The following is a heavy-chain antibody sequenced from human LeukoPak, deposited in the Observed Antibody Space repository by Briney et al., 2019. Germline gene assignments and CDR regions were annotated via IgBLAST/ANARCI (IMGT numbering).Heavy chain of an antibody. CDR3: ARELKYYDSSGSIINYFDY. D-gene: IGHD3-22*01. J-gene: IGHJ4*02. V-gene: IGHV4-38-2*02. CDR2: IYHSGST. Sequence: SETLSLTCTVSGYSISSGYYWGWIRQPPGKGLEWIGSIYHSGSTYYNPSLKSRVTISVDTSKNQFSLKLSSVTAADTAVYYCARELKYYDSSGSIINYFDYWGQGTLVTVSS. CDR1: GYSISSGYY.